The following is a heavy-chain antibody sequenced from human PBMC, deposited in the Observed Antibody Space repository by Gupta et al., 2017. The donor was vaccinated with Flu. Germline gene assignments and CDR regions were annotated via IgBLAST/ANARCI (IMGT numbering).Heavy chain of an antibody. J-gene: IGHJ6*02. Sequence: EVQLLESGGGLVQPGGSLRLSCAASGFTFSSYAMSWVRQAPGKGLEWVSAISGSGGSTYYADSVKGRFTISRDNSKNTLYLKMNSLRAEDTAVYYCAKDTGIGGAALYGMDVWGQGTTVTVSS. CDR3: AKDTGIGGAALYGMDV. D-gene: IGHD1-26*01. CDR2: ISGSGGST. CDR1: GFTFSSYA. V-gene: IGHV3-23*01.